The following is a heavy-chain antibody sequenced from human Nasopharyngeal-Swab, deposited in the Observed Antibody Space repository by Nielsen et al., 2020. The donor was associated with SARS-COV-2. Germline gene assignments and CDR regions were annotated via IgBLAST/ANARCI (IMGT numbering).Heavy chain of an antibody. CDR3: AKESGSYLYYYYGMDV. Sequence: GESLKIFCAATGSTFRRCSMSWVRQAPGKGLEWVSAISASGSSTYYADSVKGRFTISRDNSQNTLYLQMSSLRVEDTAVYYCAKESGSYLYYYYGMDVWGQGTTVTVSS. CDR1: GSTFRRCS. CDR2: ISASGSST. V-gene: IGHV3-23*01. J-gene: IGHJ6*02. D-gene: IGHD1-26*01.